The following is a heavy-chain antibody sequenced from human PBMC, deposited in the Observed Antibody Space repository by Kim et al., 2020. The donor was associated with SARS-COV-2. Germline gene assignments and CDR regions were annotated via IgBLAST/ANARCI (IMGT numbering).Heavy chain of an antibody. CDR3: ARDRGRSY. J-gene: IGHJ1*01. V-gene: IGHV3-30*01. Sequence: GTNKDDADSVKGRFTISRDNAKNTLYLRMNGLGAEDTAVYYCARDRGRSYWGQGALVTVSS. D-gene: IGHD3-10*01. CDR2: GTNK.